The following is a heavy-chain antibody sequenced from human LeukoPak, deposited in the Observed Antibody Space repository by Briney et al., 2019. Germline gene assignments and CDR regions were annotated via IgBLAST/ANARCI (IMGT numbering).Heavy chain of an antibody. D-gene: IGHD5-12*01. CDR3: AREAGGYDYYYYYGMDV. Sequence: GGSLRLSCAASGFTFSSYRMNWVRQAPGKGLEWVSSISSSSSYIYYADSVKGRFTISRDNAKNSLYLQMNSLRAEDTAVYYCAREAGGYDYYYYYGMDVWGQGTTVTVSS. CDR1: GFTFSSYR. CDR2: ISSSSSYI. J-gene: IGHJ6*02. V-gene: IGHV3-21*01.